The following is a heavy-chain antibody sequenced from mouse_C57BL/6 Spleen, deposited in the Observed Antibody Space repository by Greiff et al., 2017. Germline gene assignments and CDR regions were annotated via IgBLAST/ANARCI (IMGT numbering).Heavy chain of an antibody. CDR1: GYTFTSYW. CDR2: IHPSDSDT. J-gene: IGHJ3*01. V-gene: IGHV1-74*01. Sequence: VQLQQPGAELVKPGASVKVSCKASGYTFTSYWMHWVKQRPGQGLEWIGRIHPSDSDTNYNQKFKGKATLTVDKSSSPAYMQLSSLTSEDSAVYYCAIEGYYGTPAWFAYWGQGTLVTVSA. D-gene: IGHD1-1*01. CDR3: AIEGYYGTPAWFAY.